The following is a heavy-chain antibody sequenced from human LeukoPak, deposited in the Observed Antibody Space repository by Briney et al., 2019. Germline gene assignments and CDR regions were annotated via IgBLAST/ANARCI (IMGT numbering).Heavy chain of an antibody. D-gene: IGHD3-22*01. CDR2: ISGSGGST. CDR1: GITLSNYG. CDR3: AKRGVVIRVILVGFHKEAYYFDS. J-gene: IGHJ4*02. V-gene: IGHV3-23*01. Sequence: GGSLRLSCAVSGITLSNYGMSWVRQAPGKGLEWVAGISGSGGSTSYADSVKGRFTISRDNPRNTLYLQMNSLRAEDTAVYFCAKRGVVIRVILVGFHKEAYYFDSWGQGALVTVSS.